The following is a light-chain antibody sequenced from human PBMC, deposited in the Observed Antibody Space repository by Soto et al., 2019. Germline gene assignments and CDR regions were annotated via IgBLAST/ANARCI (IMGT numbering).Light chain of an antibody. J-gene: IGLJ3*02. CDR2: EVS. Sequence: QSALTQPPSASGSPGQSVTISCTGTSSDVGGYNYVSWYQQHPGKAPKLMIYEVSKRPSGVPDRFSGSKSGNTASLTVSGLQAEDEADYYCSSYAGNNHNWVFGGGTKLTVL. V-gene: IGLV2-8*01. CDR1: SSDVGGYNY. CDR3: SSYAGNNHNWV.